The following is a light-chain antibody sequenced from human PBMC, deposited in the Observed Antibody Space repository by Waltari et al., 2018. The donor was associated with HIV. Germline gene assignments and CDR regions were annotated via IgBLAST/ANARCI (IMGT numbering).Light chain of an antibody. V-gene: IGKV1-39*01. Sequence: DIRLTQSPTSLAASVGDRVTITCRASQTIDEYLNWYHQKPGKVPDVLIYGASNLKSGVPARFSGSGYGTDFTLTITSLHPDDVGNYFCQQSYNTPRTFGGGTTVKI. CDR2: GAS. CDR1: QTIDEY. CDR3: QQSYNTPRT. J-gene: IGKJ4*01.